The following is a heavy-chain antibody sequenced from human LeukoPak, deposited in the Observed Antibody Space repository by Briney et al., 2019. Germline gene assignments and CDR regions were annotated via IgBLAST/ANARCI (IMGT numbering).Heavy chain of an antibody. J-gene: IGHJ4*02. CDR2: IYYSGST. D-gene: IGHD5-18*01. CDR1: GGSVSSGSYY. CDR3: AREDTAMGIDY. V-gene: IGHV4-61*01. Sequence: SETLSLTCTVSGGSVSSGSYYWSWIRQPPGKGLEWIGYIYYSGSTNYNPSLNSRVTISVDTSKNQFSLKLSSVTAADTAVYYCAREDTAMGIDYWGQGTLVTVSS.